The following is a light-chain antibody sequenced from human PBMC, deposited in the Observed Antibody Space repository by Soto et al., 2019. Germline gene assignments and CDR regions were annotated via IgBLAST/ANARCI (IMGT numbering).Light chain of an antibody. J-gene: IGLJ2*01. CDR2: DVI. Sequence: QSALTQPASVSGSPGQSITISCTGTSSDIGGYNYVSWYQQHPGKAPKLMIYDVIHRPSGVSNRFSGSKSGNTASLTISGLQAEDKAHYYCSSYISSNTQIFGGGTQLTVL. V-gene: IGLV2-14*03. CDR3: SSYISSNTQI. CDR1: SSDIGGYNY.